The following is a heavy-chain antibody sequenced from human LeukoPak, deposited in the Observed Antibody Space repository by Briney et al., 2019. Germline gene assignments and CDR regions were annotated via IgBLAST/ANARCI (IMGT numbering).Heavy chain of an antibody. CDR1: GFTFSSYG. CDR3: ASGGRFGDY. CDR2: ISYDGSNK. J-gene: IGHJ4*02. Sequence: GRSLRLSCAASGFTFSSYGMHWVRQAPGKGLEWVAVISYDGSNKYYADSVKGRFTISRDNSKNTLYLQMNSLRAEDTAVYYCASGGRFGDYWGQGTLVTVSS. D-gene: IGHD3-10*01. V-gene: IGHV3-30*03.